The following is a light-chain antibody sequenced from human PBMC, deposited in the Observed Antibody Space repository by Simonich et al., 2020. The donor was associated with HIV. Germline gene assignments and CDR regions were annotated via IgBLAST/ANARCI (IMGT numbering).Light chain of an antibody. CDR1: RSVLYRSNNNNY. Sequence: DIVMNQSPDSLAVSLGERATVNCRSSRSVLYRSNNNNYLAWYQQKPGQPPKLLIYWASTLESGVPDRFSASGSGTDFTLIISSLQAEDVAVYYCQQYYSTPLTFGGGTKVEIK. CDR3: QQYYSTPLT. J-gene: IGKJ4*01. V-gene: IGKV4-1*01. CDR2: WAS.